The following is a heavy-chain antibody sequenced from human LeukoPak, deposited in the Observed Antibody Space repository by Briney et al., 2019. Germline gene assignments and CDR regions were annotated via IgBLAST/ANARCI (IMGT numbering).Heavy chain of an antibody. J-gene: IGHJ4*02. CDR1: GFTFSSYG. Sequence: GGSLRLSCAVSGFTFSSYGMHWVRQAPGKGLEWVGVIWDDGSNEFYADSVKGRFTISRDNSKNTLYLQMNSLRAEDTAVYYCARDLTKLIEYWGQGTLVTVSS. CDR2: IWDDGSNE. CDR3: ARDLTKLIEY. V-gene: IGHV3-33*01. D-gene: IGHD4/OR15-4a*01.